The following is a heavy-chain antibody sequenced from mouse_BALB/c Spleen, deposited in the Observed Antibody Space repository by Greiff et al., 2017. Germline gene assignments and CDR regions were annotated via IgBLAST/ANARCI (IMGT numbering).Heavy chain of an antibody. D-gene: IGHD2-1*01. CDR3: AEGYGNYGFAY. Sequence: QVQLKQSGAELVRPGSSVKISCKASGYAFSSYWMNWVKQRPGQGLEWIGQIYPGDGDTNYNGKFKGKATLTADKSSSTAYMQLSSLTSEDSAVYFCAEGYGNYGFAYWGQGTLVTVSA. V-gene: IGHV1-80*01. J-gene: IGHJ3*01. CDR2: IYPGDGDT. CDR1: GYAFSSYW.